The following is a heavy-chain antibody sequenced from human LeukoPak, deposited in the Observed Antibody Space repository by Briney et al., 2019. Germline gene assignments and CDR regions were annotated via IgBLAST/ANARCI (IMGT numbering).Heavy chain of an antibody. Sequence: GGSLRLSCAASGFSVSSNYMSWVRQAPGKGLEWVSLIYSGGSTSYADSVKGRFTFSRDNSKNTLYLQMNSLRAEDTAVYYCARDRVNWNDVGGLFDYWGQGTLVTVSS. CDR3: ARDRVNWNDVGGLFDY. CDR1: GFSVSSNY. V-gene: IGHV3-53*01. D-gene: IGHD1-1*01. J-gene: IGHJ4*02. CDR2: IYSGGST.